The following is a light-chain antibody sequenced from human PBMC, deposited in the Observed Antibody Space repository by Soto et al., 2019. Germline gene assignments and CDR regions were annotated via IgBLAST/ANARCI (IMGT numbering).Light chain of an antibody. J-gene: IGKJ3*01. CDR3: QQCYSTLT. Sequence: DIALTQSPSSLSASVGDTLTITCRATQSITNFLNWYQHKPGKAPKLLISAASSLQSGVPSRFSGSGSGTDFTLTISSLQPEDFATDYCQQCYSTLTVGPGTKVDIK. CDR1: QSITNF. V-gene: IGKV1-39*01. CDR2: AAS.